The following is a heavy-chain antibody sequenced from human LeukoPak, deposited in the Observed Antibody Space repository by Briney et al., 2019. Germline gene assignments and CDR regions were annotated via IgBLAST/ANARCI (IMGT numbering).Heavy chain of an antibody. V-gene: IGHV5-51*01. CDR1: GYRFTNYW. Sequence: GEPLKISCATSGYRFTNYWTGWVRQMPGKGLEFMGIINPGDSDTRYSPSLQGQVTISADKSFSTAYLQFHSLKASDTAMYYCARHATTGFTVNRFDPWGQGTLVTVFS. D-gene: IGHD1-26*01. CDR2: INPGDSDT. J-gene: IGHJ5*02. CDR3: ARHATTGFTVNRFDP.